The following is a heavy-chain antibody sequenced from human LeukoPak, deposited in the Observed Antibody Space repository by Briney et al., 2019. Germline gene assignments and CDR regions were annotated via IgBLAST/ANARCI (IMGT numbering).Heavy chain of an antibody. Sequence: SETLSLTCAVYGGSFSDYYWTWIRQPPGRGLEWIGEVNHSGSTNYKPSLKSRVTLSVDTSKNQFSLKLSSVIAADTAVYYCARVTAAAGCDYWGQGTLVTVSS. CDR2: VNHSGST. J-gene: IGHJ4*02. CDR1: GGSFSDYY. V-gene: IGHV4-34*01. CDR3: ARVTAAAGCDY. D-gene: IGHD6-13*01.